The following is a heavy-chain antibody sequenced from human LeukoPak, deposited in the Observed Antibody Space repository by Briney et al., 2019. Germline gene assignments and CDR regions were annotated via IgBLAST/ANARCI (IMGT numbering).Heavy chain of an antibody. J-gene: IGHJ6*02. D-gene: IGHD3-10*01. CDR1: GFPFSMYE. V-gene: IGHV3-48*03. Sequence: GGSLRLSCAASGFPFSMYEMNWVRQAPGKGLEWVSYVSSSGSTIYYADSVKGRFTISRDNAKKSLSLQMNSLRAEDTAVYYCARDSELKVRGVIIRDGGMDVWGQGTTVTVSS. CDR3: ARDSELKVRGVIIRDGGMDV. CDR2: VSSSGSTI.